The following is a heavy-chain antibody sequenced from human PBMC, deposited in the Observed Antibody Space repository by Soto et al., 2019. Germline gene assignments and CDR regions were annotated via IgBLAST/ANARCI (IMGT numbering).Heavy chain of an antibody. CDR3: ARGSTSFDP. D-gene: IGHD1-26*01. V-gene: IGHV4-59*01. Sequence: TSETLSLTCSVSGDSTSDYFLTWIRQTPGEGLKWIGCVSYIGDTNYNPTLKSRLTISLDRSKNRLSLNLYSVTAADTAVYYCARGSTSFDPWGQGTLVTVSS. CDR2: VSYIGDT. J-gene: IGHJ5*02. CDR1: GDSTSDYF.